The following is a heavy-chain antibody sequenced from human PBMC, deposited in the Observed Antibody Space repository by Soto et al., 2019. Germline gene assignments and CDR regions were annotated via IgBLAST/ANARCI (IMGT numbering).Heavy chain of an antibody. D-gene: IGHD6-13*01. J-gene: IGHJ4*02. V-gene: IGHV3-53*01. CDR3: ARARSTAAGLFDY. CDR2: IYSGGST. CDR1: GFTVSSNY. Sequence: EVQLVESGGGLIQPGGSLRLSCAASGFTVSSNYMTWVRQAPGKGLEWVSAIYSGGSTYYADSVKGRFTISRDNSKNTLYLQMNSLRAEDTAVYYCARARSTAAGLFDYWGLGTLVTFSS.